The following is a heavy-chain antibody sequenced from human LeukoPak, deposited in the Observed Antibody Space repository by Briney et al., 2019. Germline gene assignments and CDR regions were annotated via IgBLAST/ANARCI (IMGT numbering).Heavy chain of an antibody. CDR3: AREVDSYGYSAFDY. CDR1: GFTFSSYG. J-gene: IGHJ4*02. D-gene: IGHD5-18*01. CDR2: IWYDGSNK. Sequence: GGSLRLSCAASGFTFSSYGMHWVRQAPGKGLEGVAVIWYDGSNKYYADSVKGRFTISRDNSKNTLYLQMNSLRAEDTAVYYCAREVDSYGYSAFDYWGQGTLVTVSS. V-gene: IGHV3-33*08.